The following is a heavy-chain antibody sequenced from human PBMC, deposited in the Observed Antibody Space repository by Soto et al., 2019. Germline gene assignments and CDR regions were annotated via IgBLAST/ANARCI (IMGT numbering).Heavy chain of an antibody. CDR2: TYYRSKWYN. CDR1: GDSVSSNSAA. J-gene: IGHJ5*02. V-gene: IGHV6-1*01. Sequence: SQTLSLTCAISGDSVSSNSAAWNWIRQSPSRGLEWLGRTYYRSKWYNDYAVSVKSRITINPDTSKNQFSLQLNSVTPEDTAVYYCARNLGYCSSTSCYAGKRTNWFDPWGQGTLVTVSS. D-gene: IGHD2-2*01. CDR3: ARNLGYCSSTSCYAGKRTNWFDP.